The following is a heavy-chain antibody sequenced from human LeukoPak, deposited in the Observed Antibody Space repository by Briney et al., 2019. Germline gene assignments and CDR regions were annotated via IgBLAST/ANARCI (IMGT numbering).Heavy chain of an antibody. D-gene: IGHD3-10*01. V-gene: IGHV3-21*01. CDR3: ARVYSANGYGSGYYDY. Sequence: GGSLRLSCAASGFTVSSNYMSWVRQAPGKGLEWVSSVDTTSDYIYYADSVRGRFTISRDSANNSLYLQMNSLRAEDTAVYYCARVYSANGYGSGYYDYWGQGTLVTVSS. CDR1: GFTVSSNY. CDR2: VDTTSDYI. J-gene: IGHJ4*02.